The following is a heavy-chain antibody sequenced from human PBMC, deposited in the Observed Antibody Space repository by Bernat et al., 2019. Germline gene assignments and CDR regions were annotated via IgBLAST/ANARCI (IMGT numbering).Heavy chain of an antibody. CDR2: IHYSGST. CDR3: ARLRGEDRWYGVLGSSFDY. D-gene: IGHD6-13*01. CDR1: DGSIKISDYS. V-gene: IGHV4-39*01. J-gene: IGHJ4*02. Sequence: QPQLQESGPGLVKPSETLSLTCTVSDGSIKISDYSWGWIRQPPGKGLEWIGNIHYSGSTHYSSSLMSRVTISVDTARNQFSGRLSSVTAAESAVYYCARLRGEDRWYGVLGSSFDYGGQGTLVTVSS.